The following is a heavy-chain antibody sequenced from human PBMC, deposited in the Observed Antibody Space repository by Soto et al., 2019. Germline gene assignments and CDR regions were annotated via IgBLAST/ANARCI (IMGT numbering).Heavy chain of an antibody. CDR2: IIPLFGTA. D-gene: IGHD6-19*01. J-gene: IGHJ4*02. Sequence: QVQLEQSGGEVKQPGSSVRVSCKTSGGTFSTYAINWVRQAPGQGLEWMGAIIPLFGTADYSKKFEVRVTITADESTSTAYMELSSLRFDDPAVYFCARPKGTYSSGYYYFDFWGQGTLVTVSS. V-gene: IGHV1-69*01. CDR1: GGTFSTYA. CDR3: ARPKGTYSSGYYYFDF.